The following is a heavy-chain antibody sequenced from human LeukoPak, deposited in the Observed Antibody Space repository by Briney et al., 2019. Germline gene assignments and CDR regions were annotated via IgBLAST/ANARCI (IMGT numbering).Heavy chain of an antibody. CDR3: ARGDGGKPMGF. CDR1: GGSLSSDSYY. V-gene: IGHV4-39*07. D-gene: IGHD4-23*01. Sequence: PSETLSLTCTVFGGSLSSDSYYWGWMRQTPGKGPEWVGTIYYVGGAFYNPSLRSRVTISMDTSRNQFSLRLSSMTAADTAVYYCARGDGGKPMGFWGQGTLVAVSS. CDR2: IYYVGGA. J-gene: IGHJ4*02.